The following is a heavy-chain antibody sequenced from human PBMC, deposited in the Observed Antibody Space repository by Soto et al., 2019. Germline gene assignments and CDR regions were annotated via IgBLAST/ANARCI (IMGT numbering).Heavy chain of an antibody. V-gene: IGHV1-8*01. Sequence: QVQLVQSGAEVKKPGASVKVSCKASGYTFTSYDINWVRQATGQGLEWMAWMNPNSGHTDYAQKFQGRVTMTRNTSISTAYMELSSLRSDDTAVYYCARGQIEVADYYFASWGQGTLVTVSS. CDR3: ARGQIEVADYYFAS. CDR2: MNPNSGHT. CDR1: GYTFTSYD. D-gene: IGHD6-19*01. J-gene: IGHJ4*02.